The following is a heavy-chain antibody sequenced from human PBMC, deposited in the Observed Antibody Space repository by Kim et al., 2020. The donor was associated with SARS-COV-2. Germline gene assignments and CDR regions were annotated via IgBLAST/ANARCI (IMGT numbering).Heavy chain of an antibody. V-gene: IGHV5-51*01. D-gene: IGHD6-6*01. Sequence: SPSFQGQVTISADKSISAASLQWSSLKASDTAIYYCARRGGGSSYSFDYWGQGTLVTVPT. CDR3: ARRGGGSSYSFDY. J-gene: IGHJ4*02.